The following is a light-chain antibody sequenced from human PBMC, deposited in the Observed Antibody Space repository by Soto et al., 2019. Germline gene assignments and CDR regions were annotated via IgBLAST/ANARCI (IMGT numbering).Light chain of an antibody. CDR3: MQSVQPPLT. CDR2: LGS. J-gene: IGKJ4*01. CDR1: QSLLHRNGYKY. Sequence: SVRVQISLVVLATTGESASIACRSSQSLLHRNGYKYLDWYLQKPGQSPQLLIYLGSNRASGVPDRFSGSGSGTDFTLKISRVEAEDVGVYYCMQSVQPPLTFGGGTKVDIK. V-gene: IGKV2-28*01.